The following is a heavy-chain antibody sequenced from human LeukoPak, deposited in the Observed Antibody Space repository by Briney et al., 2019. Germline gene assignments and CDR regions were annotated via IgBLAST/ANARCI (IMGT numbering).Heavy chain of an antibody. CDR1: GYTFTSYG. J-gene: IGHJ4*02. Sequence: GASVKVSCKASGYTFTSYGISWVRQAPGQGLEWMGWISAYNGNTHYAQKLQGRVTMTTDTSTSTVYMELRSLRSDDTAVYYCARDTAAAGTPFDYWGQGTLVTVSS. D-gene: IGHD6-13*01. CDR3: ARDTAAAGTPFDY. V-gene: IGHV1-18*01. CDR2: ISAYNGNT.